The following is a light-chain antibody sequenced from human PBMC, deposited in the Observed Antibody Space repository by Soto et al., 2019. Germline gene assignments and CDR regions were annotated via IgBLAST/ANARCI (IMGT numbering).Light chain of an antibody. V-gene: IGKV1-13*02. J-gene: IGKJ1*01. CDR2: AAS. Sequence: AIQLTQSPSSLSASVRDRVTTTCRASQLINSFLAWYQQKAGKAPKLLIYAASSLQTGVPSRFSGSGSATDFTLTISCLQSEDFATYYCQQYYSYPQRFGQGAKVDI. CDR3: QQYYSYPQR. CDR1: QLINSF.